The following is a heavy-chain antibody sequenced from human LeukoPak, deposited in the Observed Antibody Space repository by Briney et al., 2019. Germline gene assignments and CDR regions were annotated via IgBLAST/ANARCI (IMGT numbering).Heavy chain of an antibody. CDR1: GYTFTSYG. CDR3: ARDHPRASLRYFDWQSPP. D-gene: IGHD3-9*01. Sequence: ASVKVSCKASGYTFTSYGISWVRQAPGQGLEWMGLISAYNGNTNYAQKLQGRVTMTTDTSTSTAYMELRSLRSDDTAVYYCARDHPRASLRYFDWQSPPWGQGTLVTVSS. CDR2: ISAYNGNT. J-gene: IGHJ5*02. V-gene: IGHV1-18*01.